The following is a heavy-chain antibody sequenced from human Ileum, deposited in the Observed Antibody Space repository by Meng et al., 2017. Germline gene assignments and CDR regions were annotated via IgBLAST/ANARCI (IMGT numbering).Heavy chain of an antibody. V-gene: IGHV1-18*01. J-gene: IGHJ4*02. D-gene: IGHD5-12*01. CDR3: AKDSVATATQFDS. CDR1: GYTFTDYG. Sequence: QVQLVQSGAEVKKPRASVTASCKASGYTFTDYGISWVRQAPGQRLQWLGWVSGYSGQSHYAQRVQDRVAMTTDTSTNTAYMELRSLRSDDTAVYYCAKDSVATATQFDSWGQGTLVTVSS. CDR2: VSGYSGQS.